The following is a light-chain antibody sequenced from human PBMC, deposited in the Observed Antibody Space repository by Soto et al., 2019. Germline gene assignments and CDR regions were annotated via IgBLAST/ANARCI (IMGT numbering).Light chain of an antibody. V-gene: IGLV1-40*01. CDR2: GNT. CDR3: QSYESSLSGWV. J-gene: IGLJ2*01. Sequence: QSVLTQPPSVSGAPGQRVTSSCTGSSSNIGAGYDVHWYQQLPGAAPKLLVYGNTNRPSGVPDRFSGSRSGTSASLVITGLQAEDEADYYCQSYESSLSGWVFGGGTKVTVL. CDR1: SSNIGAGYD.